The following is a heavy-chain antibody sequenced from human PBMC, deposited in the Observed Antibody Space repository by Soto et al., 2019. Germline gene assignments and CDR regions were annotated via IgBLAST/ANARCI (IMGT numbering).Heavy chain of an antibody. D-gene: IGHD6-19*01. Sequence: ASVKVSCKASGGTFSSYAISWVRQAPGQGLEWMGGIIPIFGTANYAQKFQGRVTITADESTSTAYMELSSLRSEDTAVYYCARDPVLGGQWLTQPSYFDYWGQGTLVTVSS. CDR1: GGTFSSYA. CDR3: ARDPVLGGQWLTQPSYFDY. V-gene: IGHV1-69*13. CDR2: IIPIFGTA. J-gene: IGHJ4*02.